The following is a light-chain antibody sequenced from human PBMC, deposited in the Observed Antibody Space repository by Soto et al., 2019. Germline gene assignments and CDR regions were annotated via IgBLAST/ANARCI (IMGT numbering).Light chain of an antibody. CDR2: LNSDGSH. J-gene: IGLJ1*01. Sequence: QLVLTQSPSASASLGASVKLTCTLSSGHSSYAIAWHQQQPEKGPRSLMKLNSDGSHSKGDGIPDRFSGSSSGAERYLTVSRLQYEDEADYYCQTWGTGIQVFGTGTKLTVL. CDR3: QTWGTGIQV. V-gene: IGLV4-69*01. CDR1: SGHSSYA.